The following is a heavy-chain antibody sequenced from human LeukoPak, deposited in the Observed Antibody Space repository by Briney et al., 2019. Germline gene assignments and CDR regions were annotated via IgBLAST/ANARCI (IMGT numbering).Heavy chain of an antibody. CDR2: IHHSGST. Sequence: SETLSLTCTVSGGSISSSYWCWIRQPPGKGLEWIGYIHHSGSTSSNPSLKSRVTISIDTSKNQFSLMLSSVTASDTAVYYCARHFYGSGSYYSDYWGQGTLVTVSS. CDR1: GGSISSSY. CDR3: ARHFYGSGSYYSDY. V-gene: IGHV4-59*08. D-gene: IGHD3-10*01. J-gene: IGHJ4*02.